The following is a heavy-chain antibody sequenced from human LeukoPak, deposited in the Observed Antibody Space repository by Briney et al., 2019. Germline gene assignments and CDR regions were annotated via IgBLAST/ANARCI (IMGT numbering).Heavy chain of an antibody. V-gene: IGHV3-20*01. CDR1: GFTFDDYG. CDR2: INWIGGST. J-gene: IGHJ4*02. Sequence: PGGSLRLSCAASGFTFDDYGMSWVRQAPGKGLEWVSGINWIGGSTGYADSVKGRFTISRDNAKNSLYLQMNSLRAEDTALYHCARDPGGFSSGYYFDNWGQGTLVTVSS. CDR3: ARDPGGFSSGYYFDN. D-gene: IGHD3-22*01.